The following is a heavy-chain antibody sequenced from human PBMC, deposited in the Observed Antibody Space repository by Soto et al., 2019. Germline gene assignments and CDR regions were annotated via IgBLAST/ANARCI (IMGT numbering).Heavy chain of an antibody. CDR2: IIPILGIA. V-gene: IGHV1-69*02. CDR3: ARGETYYYGSGSYNWYFDL. J-gene: IGHJ2*01. CDR1: GGTFSSYT. Sequence: QVQLVQSGAEVKKPGSSVKVSCKASGGTFSSYTISWVRQAPGQGLEWMGRIIPILGIANYAQKFQGRVTIPADKSTSTAYMGLSSLRSEDTAVYYCARGETYYYGSGSYNWYFDLWGRGTLVTVSS. D-gene: IGHD3-10*01.